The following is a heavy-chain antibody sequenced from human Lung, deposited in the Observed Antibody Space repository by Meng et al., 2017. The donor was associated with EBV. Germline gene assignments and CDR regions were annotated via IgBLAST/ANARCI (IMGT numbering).Heavy chain of an antibody. D-gene: IGHD6-19*01. CDR1: GGSISTSGYY. CDR2: IGHSGIT. J-gene: IGHJ5*02. CDR3: VRSSGWVRTGFDP. V-gene: IGHV4-39*01. Sequence: QPRLEESGPGLVKPSDALCLTCSVSGGSISTSGYYWGWIRQPPGKGLEWIGSIGHSGITYYTPSLKSRVTVSIDTSKSQFSLKLTSVTAADTAVYYCVRSSGWVRTGFDPWGQGTLVTVSS.